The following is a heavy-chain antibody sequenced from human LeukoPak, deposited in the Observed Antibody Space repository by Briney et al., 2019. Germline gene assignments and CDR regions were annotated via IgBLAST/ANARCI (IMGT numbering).Heavy chain of an antibody. CDR3: ARQNTGSFDY. V-gene: IGHV4-39*01. Sequence: SETLSLTCTVSGGSISSTTYYWGWIRQPPRKGLEWIGSIHYSGTTHYNPSLKSRVTISIDTSRNQFSLKLTSVTAADTAVYSCARQNTGSFDYWGQGTLVTVSS. J-gene: IGHJ4*02. CDR1: GGSISSTTYY. CDR2: IHYSGTT. D-gene: IGHD7-27*01.